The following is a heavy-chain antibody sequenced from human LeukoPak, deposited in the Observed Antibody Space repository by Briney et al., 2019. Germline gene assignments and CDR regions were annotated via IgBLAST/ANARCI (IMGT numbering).Heavy chain of an antibody. CDR3: ARGLHDYGDYSWFDP. Sequence: SETLSLTCTVSGGSISSGGYYWSWIRQPPGKGLEWIGYIYHSGSTYYNPSLKSRVTISVDTSKNQFSLKLSSVTAADTAVYYCARGLHDYGDYSWFDPWGQGTLVTVSS. CDR1: GGSISSGGYY. V-gene: IGHV4-30-2*02. D-gene: IGHD4-17*01. J-gene: IGHJ5*02. CDR2: IYHSGST.